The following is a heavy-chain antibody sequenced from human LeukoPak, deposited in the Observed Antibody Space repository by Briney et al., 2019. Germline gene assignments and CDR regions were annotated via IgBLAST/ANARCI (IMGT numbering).Heavy chain of an antibody. CDR2: ISGRGGST. J-gene: IGHJ4*02. Sequence: PGGSLRLSCAASGFTFSSYSMSWVRQAPGKGLEWVSAISGRGGSTYYADSVKGRFTISRDNSKNTLYLQMNSLRAEDTAVYYCAKPGCSGGSCYFDYWGQGTLVTVSS. V-gene: IGHV3-23*01. CDR3: AKPGCSGGSCYFDY. CDR1: GFTFSSYS. D-gene: IGHD2-15*01.